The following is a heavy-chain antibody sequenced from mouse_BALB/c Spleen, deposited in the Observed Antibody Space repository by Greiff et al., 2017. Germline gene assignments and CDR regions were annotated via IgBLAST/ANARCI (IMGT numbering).Heavy chain of an antibody. CDR2: IDPANGNT. CDR1: GFNFKDNY. J-gene: IGHJ1*01. D-gene: IGHD1-1*01. CDR3: ERLGLYYYGSRGYFDV. Sequence: VQLQQSGAELVKPGASVKLSCTASGFNFKDNYMHWVKQRPEQGLEWIGRIDPANGNTKYDPNFQGKATITADTSSNTAYLQLSSLTSEDTAIYYCERLGLYYYGSRGYFDVWGAGTTVTVSS. V-gene: IGHV14-3*02.